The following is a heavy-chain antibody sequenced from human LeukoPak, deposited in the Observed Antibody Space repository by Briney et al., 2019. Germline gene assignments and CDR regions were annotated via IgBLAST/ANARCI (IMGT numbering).Heavy chain of an antibody. D-gene: IGHD4-17*01. V-gene: IGHV3-23*01. J-gene: IGHJ4*02. Sequence: GGSLRLSCAASGFTFSSYATSWVRQAPGKGLEWVSSISGSGGRTHYADSVRGRFTISRDNSKNTLYLQMDSLRAEDTAVYYCATPPTVTRNYWGQGTLVTVSS. CDR3: ATPPTVTRNY. CDR2: ISGSGGRT. CDR1: GFTFSSYA.